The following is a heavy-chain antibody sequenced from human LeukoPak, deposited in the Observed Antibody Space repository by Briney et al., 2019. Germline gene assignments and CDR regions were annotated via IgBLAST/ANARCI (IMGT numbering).Heavy chain of an antibody. CDR1: GFTFDDYG. CDR2: INWNGGST. D-gene: IGHD3-10*01. Sequence: GGSLRLSCAASGFTFDDYGMSWVRQAPGKGLEWVSGINWNGGSTGYADSVKGRFTISRDNFKNTLYLQMNSLRAEDTAVYYCAKEGDYYGSGSYRDAFNIWGQGTMVTVSS. J-gene: IGHJ3*02. CDR3: AKEGDYYGSGSYRDAFNI. V-gene: IGHV3-20*04.